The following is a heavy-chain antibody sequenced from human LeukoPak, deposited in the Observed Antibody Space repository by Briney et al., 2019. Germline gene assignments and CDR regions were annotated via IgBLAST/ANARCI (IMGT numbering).Heavy chain of an antibody. CDR3: ARYWHSSGWYFLERGDYFDY. D-gene: IGHD6-19*01. CDR2: INHSGST. V-gene: IGHV4-34*01. CDR1: GGSFSGYY. Sequence: PSETLSLTCAVYGGSFSGYYWSWIRQPPGKGLEWIGEINHSGSTNYNPSLKSRVTISVDTSKNQFSLKLSSVTAADTAVYYCARYWHSSGWYFLERGDYFDYWGQGTLVTVSS. J-gene: IGHJ4*02.